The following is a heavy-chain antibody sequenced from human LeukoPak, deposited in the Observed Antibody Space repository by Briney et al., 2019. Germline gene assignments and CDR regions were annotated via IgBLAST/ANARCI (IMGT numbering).Heavy chain of an antibody. CDR3: ARDRSLQGYDSSGYRD. CDR2: ISSSSSYI. J-gene: IGHJ4*02. V-gene: IGHV3-21*01. D-gene: IGHD3-22*01. Sequence: PGGSLRLSCAASGFTFSSYNMNWVRQAPGKGLEWVSSISSSSSYIYYADSVKGRFTISRDNAKNSLYLQMNSLRAEDTAVYYCARDRSLQGYDSSGYRDWGQGTMLTVSS. CDR1: GFTFSSYN.